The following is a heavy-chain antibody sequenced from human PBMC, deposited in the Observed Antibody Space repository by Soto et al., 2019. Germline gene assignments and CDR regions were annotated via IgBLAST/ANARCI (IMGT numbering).Heavy chain of an antibody. CDR2: IKSKNGGETT. Sequence: PGGSLRLSCAGSGFTFNKAWMNWVRQAPGKGLEWVGRIKSKNGGETTEYSAAVKGRFAISRDDSKNTVYLQMNSLKVEDTAVYYCTTNEITGATNDAFDIWGQGTVVTVSS. J-gene: IGHJ3*02. CDR1: GFTFNKAW. V-gene: IGHV3-15*07. D-gene: IGHD1-7*01. CDR3: TTNEITGATNDAFDI.